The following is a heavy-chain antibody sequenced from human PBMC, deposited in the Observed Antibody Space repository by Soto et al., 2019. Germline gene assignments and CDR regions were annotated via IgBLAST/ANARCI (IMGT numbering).Heavy chain of an antibody. CDR3: AKDPAFSGSGYYYSNAFDI. CDR1: GFTFSSYA. Sequence: EVQLLESGGGLVQPGGSLRLSCAASGFTFSSYAMSWVRQAPGKGLEWVSAISGSGGSTYYADSVKGRFTISRDNSKNTLYLQMNSLRAEDTAVYYCAKDPAFSGSGYYYSNAFDIWGQGTMVTVSS. V-gene: IGHV3-23*01. CDR2: ISGSGGST. J-gene: IGHJ3*02. D-gene: IGHD3-22*01.